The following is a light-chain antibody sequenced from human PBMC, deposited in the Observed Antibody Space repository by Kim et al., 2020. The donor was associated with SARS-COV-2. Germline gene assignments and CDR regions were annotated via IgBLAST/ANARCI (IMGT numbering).Light chain of an antibody. CDR2: GTS. CDR3: HQFDESPRT. Sequence: EIVLTQSPGTLSLSPGERATLSCRASQNVGSKYLVWFQQKPGQAPRLLIYGTSTRATGIPDRFRASGSGTDFTLTISRLEPEDFAVYYCHQFDESPRTFGQGTKLEI. J-gene: IGKJ1*01. V-gene: IGKV3-20*01. CDR1: QNVGSKY.